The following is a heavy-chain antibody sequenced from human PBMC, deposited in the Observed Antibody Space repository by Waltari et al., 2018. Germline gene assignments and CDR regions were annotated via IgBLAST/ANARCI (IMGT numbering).Heavy chain of an antibody. CDR2: IYTSGST. V-gene: IGHV4-4*07. D-gene: IGHD6-13*01. Sequence: QVRLQESGPGLVKPSETLSLTCTVSGGSISSYYWSWIRQPAGKGLEWIGRIYTSGSTHHNPALKSRVTMSVDTSKNQFSLKLSSVTAADTAVYYCARDRPRMSSSWWFDPWGQGTLVTVSS. CDR1: GGSISSYY. CDR3: ARDRPRMSSSWWFDP. J-gene: IGHJ5*02.